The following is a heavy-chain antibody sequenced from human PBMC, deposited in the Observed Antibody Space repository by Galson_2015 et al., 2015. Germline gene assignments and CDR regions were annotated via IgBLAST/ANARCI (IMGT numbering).Heavy chain of an antibody. CDR2: ISSSSSYI. Sequence: SLRLSCAASGFTFSDDYMFWIRQAPGKGLEWVSSISSSSSYIYYADSVKGRFTISRDNAKNSLYLQMNSLRAEDTAVYYCARAGRGSGSYLDYWGQGTLVTVSS. V-gene: IGHV3-11*06. CDR3: ARAGRGSGSYLDY. J-gene: IGHJ4*02. D-gene: IGHD3-10*01. CDR1: GFTFSDDY.